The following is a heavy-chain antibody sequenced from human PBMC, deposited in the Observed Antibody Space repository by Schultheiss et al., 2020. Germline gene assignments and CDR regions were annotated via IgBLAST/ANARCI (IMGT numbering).Heavy chain of an antibody. CDR1: GYTFTSYG. D-gene: IGHD3-10*01. V-gene: IGHV1-18*01. J-gene: IGHJ5*02. CDR3: ARVQRVLWFGETIPWFDP. CDR2: ISAYNGNT. Sequence: GESLKISCKASGYTFTSYGISWVRQAPGQGLEWMGWISAYNGNTNYAQKLQGRVTMTTDTSTSTAYMELRSLRSDDTAVYYCARVQRVLWFGETIPWFDPWGQGTLVTVSS.